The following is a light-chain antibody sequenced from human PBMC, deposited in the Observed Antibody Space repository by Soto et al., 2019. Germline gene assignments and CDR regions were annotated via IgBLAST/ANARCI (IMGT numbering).Light chain of an antibody. CDR2: KDS. V-gene: IGLV3-25*02. CDR3: QSADSSGTYV. J-gene: IGLJ1*01. CDR1: ALPKQY. Sequence: SDELAQPPSVSVSPGQTARITCSGDALPKQYAYWYQQKPGQAPVLVIYKDSERPSGIPERFSGSSSGTTVTLTISGVQAEDEADYYCQSADSSGTYVFGTGTKSPS.